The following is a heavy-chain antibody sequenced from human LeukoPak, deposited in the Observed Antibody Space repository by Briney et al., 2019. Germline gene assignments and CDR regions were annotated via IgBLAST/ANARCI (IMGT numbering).Heavy chain of an antibody. V-gene: IGHV4-59*12. CDR2: IYYSGST. CDR3: ARARIGVVVTAILGGLLDY. D-gene: IGHD2-21*02. Sequence: SETLSLTCTVSGGSISSYYWSWIRQPPGKGLEWIGYIYYSGSTNYNPSLKSRVTISVDTSKNQFSLKLSSVTAADTAVYYCARARIGVVVTAILGGLLDYWGQGTLVTVSS. CDR1: GGSISSYY. J-gene: IGHJ4*02.